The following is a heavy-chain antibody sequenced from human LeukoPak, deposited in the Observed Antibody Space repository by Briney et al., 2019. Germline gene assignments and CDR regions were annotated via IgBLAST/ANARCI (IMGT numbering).Heavy chain of an antibody. Sequence: GGSLSLSCAASGFTFSSYSMNWVRQAPGKGLEWVSSISSSSSYIYYADSVKGRFTISRDNAKNSLYLQMNSLRAEDTAVYYCARGYDYGDYVVYWGQGTLVTVSS. V-gene: IGHV3-21*01. CDR1: GFTFSSYS. CDR2: ISSSSSYI. D-gene: IGHD4-17*01. J-gene: IGHJ4*02. CDR3: ARGYDYGDYVVY.